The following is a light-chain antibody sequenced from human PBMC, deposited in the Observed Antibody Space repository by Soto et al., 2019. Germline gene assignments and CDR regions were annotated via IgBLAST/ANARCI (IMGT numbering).Light chain of an antibody. J-gene: IGKJ3*01. CDR2: GAS. CDR1: QSMKSRY. CDR3: QQFGSSPGFT. Sequence: EIVLTQSPGTLSLSPGERATLSCRASQSMKSRYLAWYQQKPGQAPRLLIYGASSRATGIPDRFSGSGSGTDFTLTISRLEPEDFAVYYCQQFGSSPGFTFGPGTKVDIK. V-gene: IGKV3-20*01.